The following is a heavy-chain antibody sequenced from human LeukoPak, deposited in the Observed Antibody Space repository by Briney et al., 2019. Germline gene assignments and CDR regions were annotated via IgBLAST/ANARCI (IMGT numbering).Heavy chain of an antibody. CDR2: ISSSSSYI. D-gene: IGHD2-2*01. CDR3: ARDGWSCSSTSCPGTSYFDY. J-gene: IGHJ4*02. Sequence: GGSLRLSCAASGFTFSSYSMNWVRQAPGKGLEWVSSISSSSSYIYYADSVKGRFTISRDNAKNSLYLQMNSLRAEDTAVYYCARDGWSCSSTSCPGTSYFDYWGQGTLVTVSS. V-gene: IGHV3-21*01. CDR1: GFTFSSYS.